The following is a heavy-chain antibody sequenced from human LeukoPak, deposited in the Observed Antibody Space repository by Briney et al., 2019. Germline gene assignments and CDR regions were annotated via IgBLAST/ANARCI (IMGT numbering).Heavy chain of an antibody. D-gene: IGHD3-10*01. CDR1: GFTFHDYG. J-gene: IGHJ4*02. Sequence: PGGSLRLSCAASGFTFHDYGMHWVRQVPGKGLEWVSSISWDSGKTYYGDSVKGRFTISRDNAKNSLFLQMDSLTIEDMALYYCTKGRNYYGSGSYYLPFDFWGQGTLVTVSS. CDR2: ISWDSGKT. V-gene: IGHV3-9*03. CDR3: TKGRNYYGSGSYYLPFDF.